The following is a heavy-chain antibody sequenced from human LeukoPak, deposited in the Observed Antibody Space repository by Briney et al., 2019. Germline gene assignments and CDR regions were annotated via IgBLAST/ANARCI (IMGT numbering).Heavy chain of an antibody. CDR2: INPGTGST. V-gene: IGHV1-46*01. Sequence: ASVKVSCKASGYTFTNYYMYWVRQAPGQGLEWMGIINPGTGSTSYAQKFQGRVTMTRDTSTSTVSMELSRLRSEDTAVYYCARAYYYDSSGFYPGGDFWGQGTLVTVSS. CDR3: ARAYYYDSSGFYPGGDF. D-gene: IGHD3-22*01. CDR1: GYTFTNYY. J-gene: IGHJ4*02.